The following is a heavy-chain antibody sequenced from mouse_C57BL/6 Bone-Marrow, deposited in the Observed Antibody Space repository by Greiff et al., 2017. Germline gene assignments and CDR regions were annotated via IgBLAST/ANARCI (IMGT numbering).Heavy chain of an antibody. CDR1: GFTFSSYG. CDR2: ISSGGSYT. D-gene: IGHD2-12*01. Sequence: EVMLVESGGDLVKPGGSLKLSCAASGFTFSSYGMSWVRQTPDKRLEWVATISSGGSYTHYPDSVKGRFTLYRDNAKTTLYLQMRSLTSEDTAMYYCARPRYDGFAYWGQGTLVTVSA. CDR3: ARPRYDGFAY. V-gene: IGHV5-6*01. J-gene: IGHJ3*01.